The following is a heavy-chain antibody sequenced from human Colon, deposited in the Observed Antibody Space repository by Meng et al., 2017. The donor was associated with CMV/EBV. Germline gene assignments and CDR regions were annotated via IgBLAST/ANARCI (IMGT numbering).Heavy chain of an antibody. CDR2: IIPILGIA. V-gene: IGHV1-69*10. J-gene: IGHJ4*02. CDR3: ASSYRSGWPPYFDY. CDR1: GGTFSSYA. D-gene: IGHD6-19*01. Sequence: SVKVSCKASGGTFSSYAISWVRQAPGQGLEWMGGIIPILGIANYAQKFQGRVTITADKSTSTAYMALSSLRSEDTAVYYCASSYRSGWPPYFDYWGQGTLVTVSS.